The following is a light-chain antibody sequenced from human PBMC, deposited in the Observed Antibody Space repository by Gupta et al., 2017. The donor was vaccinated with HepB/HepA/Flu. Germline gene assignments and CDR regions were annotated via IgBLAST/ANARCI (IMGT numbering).Light chain of an antibody. CDR1: QSVSSN. Sequence: ELLMPQPPATLSLSPGERATLSCRASQSVSSNLAWYQQKPGQAPRLLIYGASTRATGIPARFSGSGSGTEFTLTISSLQSEDFAVYYCQQYHNWPETFGQGTKVEIK. CDR2: GAS. CDR3: QQYHNWPET. V-gene: IGKV3-15*01. J-gene: IGKJ1*01.